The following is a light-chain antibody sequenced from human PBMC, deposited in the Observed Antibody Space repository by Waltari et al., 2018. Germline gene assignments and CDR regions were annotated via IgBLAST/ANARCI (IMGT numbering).Light chain of an antibody. V-gene: IGLV1-51*02. CDR1: SSNIGHNY. CDR2: ENI. CDR3: GTWVSSLSAYV. J-gene: IGLJ1*01. Sequence: QSVLTQPPSVSAAPGQKVTISCSGSSSNIGHNYVSWSQQLPGTAPKLLIYENIKRTSGIPYRFSGSMFGTSVTRGITGRHTGDEAVYYCGTWVSSLSAYVFGTRTKVTVL.